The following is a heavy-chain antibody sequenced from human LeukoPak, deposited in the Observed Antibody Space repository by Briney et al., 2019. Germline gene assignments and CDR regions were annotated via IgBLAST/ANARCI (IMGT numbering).Heavy chain of an antibody. CDR3: ARKYDFWSGYRRRGYFDY. CDR2: INHSGST. D-gene: IGHD3-3*01. J-gene: IGHJ4*02. V-gene: IGHV4-34*01. Sequence: SETLSLTCAVYGGSFSGYYWSWIRQPPGKGLEWIGEINHSGSTNYNPSLKSRVIISVDTSKNQFSLKLSSVTAADTAVYYCARKYDFWSGYRRRGYFDYWGQGTLVTVSS. CDR1: GGSFSGYY.